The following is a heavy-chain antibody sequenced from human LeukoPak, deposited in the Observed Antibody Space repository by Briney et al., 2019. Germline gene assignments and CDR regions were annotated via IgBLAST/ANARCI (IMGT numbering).Heavy chain of an antibody. CDR1: GFTFTSYG. V-gene: IGHV3-30*18. CDR2: ISFDGSTE. Sequence: GGSLRLSCAASGFTFTSYGMHWVRQAPGKGLEWVAGISFDGSTEDYADSVKGRFTISRDNYRNTLYLQMNSLKSEDSAIYYCAKDWRRSGTCSYQFDNWGQGILVTVSS. J-gene: IGHJ4*02. D-gene: IGHD3-16*01. CDR3: AKDWRRSGTCSYQFDN.